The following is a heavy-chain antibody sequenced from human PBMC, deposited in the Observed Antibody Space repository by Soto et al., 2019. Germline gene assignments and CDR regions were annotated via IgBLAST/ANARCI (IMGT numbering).Heavy chain of an antibody. CDR1: GFIFSNYN. CDR2: ISYSGNTI. J-gene: IGHJ5*02. CDR3: TRQNLADSSGWYP. D-gene: IGHD6-19*01. Sequence: DVQLVESGGGLVQPGGSLRLSCAASGFIFSNYNMNWVRQAPGKGLEWVSYISYSGNTIYYAGSVKGRLTISRDNAKNSLYLQMNSLRDEDTAVYYCTRQNLADSSGWYPWGQGTLVTVSS. V-gene: IGHV3-48*02.